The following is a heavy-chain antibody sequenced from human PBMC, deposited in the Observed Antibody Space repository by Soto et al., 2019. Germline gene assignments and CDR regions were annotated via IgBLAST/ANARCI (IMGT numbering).Heavy chain of an antibody. Sequence: PSETLSLTCTVSGCSISSYYWSWIRQPPGKGLEWIGENNHSGSTNYNPSLKSRVTISVDTSKNQFSLRLISVTATDTAVYYCASQASGWYPDYGGQGTLVTVS. J-gene: IGHJ4*02. CDR1: GCSISSYY. CDR2: NNHSGST. V-gene: IGHV4-34*01. D-gene: IGHD6-19*01. CDR3: ASQASGWYPDY.